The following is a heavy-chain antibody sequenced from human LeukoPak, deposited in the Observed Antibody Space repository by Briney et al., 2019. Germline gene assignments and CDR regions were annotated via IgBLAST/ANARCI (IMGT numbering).Heavy chain of an antibody. CDR3: VTGHYDSRMYFDL. CDR1: GFTFSTYW. D-gene: IGHD3-16*01. V-gene: IGHV3-74*01. J-gene: IGHJ2*01. Sequence: AGSLRLTCGASGFTFSTYWIRWVRQPPGKGLVWVSQIKFDGTLDSSAGSVKGRFTISSDNNKTPLYLKMNSLGNEATAVYYCVTGHYDSRMYFDLWGRGTLVTVSS. CDR2: IKFDGTLD.